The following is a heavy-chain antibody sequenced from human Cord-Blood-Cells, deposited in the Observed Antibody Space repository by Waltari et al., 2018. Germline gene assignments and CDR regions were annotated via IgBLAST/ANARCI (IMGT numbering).Heavy chain of an antibody. V-gene: IGHV1-69*01. J-gene: IGHJ6*03. CDR1: GGTFSSYA. D-gene: IGHD6-13*01. Sequence: QVQLVQSGAEVKKPGSSVKVSCKASGGTFSSYAISWVRPATGQGREWMGGIIPIFGTANYAQKFQGRVTITADESTSTAYMELSSLRSEDTAVYYCASCPGYSSSWYYYYYYMDVWGKGTTVTVSS. CDR2: IIPIFGTA. CDR3: ASCPGYSSSWYYYYYYMDV.